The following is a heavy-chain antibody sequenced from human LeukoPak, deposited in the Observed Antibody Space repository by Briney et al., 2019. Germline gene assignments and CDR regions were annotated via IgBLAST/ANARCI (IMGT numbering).Heavy chain of an antibody. CDR3: ASGLRYFDLYY. V-gene: IGHV4-38-2*02. Sequence: PSETLSLTCTVSGYSISRGYYWGWIRQPPGKGLEWIGSIYHSGSTYYNPSLKSRVTISVDTSKNQFSLRLSSVTAADTAVYYCASGLRYFDLYYWGQGTRVTVSS. CDR2: IYHSGST. D-gene: IGHD3-9*01. CDR1: GYSISRGYY. J-gene: IGHJ4*02.